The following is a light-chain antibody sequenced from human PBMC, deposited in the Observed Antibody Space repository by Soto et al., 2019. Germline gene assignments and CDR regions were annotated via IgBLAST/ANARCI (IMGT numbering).Light chain of an antibody. V-gene: IGLV1-40*01. J-gene: IGLJ1*01. CDR3: QSYDRSLSGSV. CDR1: SSNIGAGYD. CDR2: GND. Sequence: QSVLTQPPSVSGAPGQGVTFSCTGSSSNIGAGYDVHWYQQLPGAAPKLLIFGNDNRPSGVPDRFSGSRSGTSASLAITGLQAEDEADYYCQSYDRSLSGSVFGAGTKLTVL.